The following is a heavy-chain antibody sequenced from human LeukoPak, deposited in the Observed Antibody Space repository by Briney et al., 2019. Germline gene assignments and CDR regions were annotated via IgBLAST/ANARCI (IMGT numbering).Heavy chain of an antibody. Sequence: ASVKVSCKASGYTFTSYDINWVRQATGQGLEWMGWMNPNSGNTGYAQKFQGRVTMTRNTSISTAYMELRSLRSDDTAVYYCARDSGWYYMVPYYYMDVWGKGTTVTVSS. J-gene: IGHJ6*03. V-gene: IGHV1-8*01. CDR3: ARDSGWYYMVPYYYMDV. D-gene: IGHD6-19*01. CDR1: GYTFTSYD. CDR2: MNPNSGNT.